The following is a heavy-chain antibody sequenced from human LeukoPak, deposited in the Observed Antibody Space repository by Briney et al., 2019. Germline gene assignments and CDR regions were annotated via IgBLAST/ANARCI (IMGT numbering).Heavy chain of an antibody. J-gene: IGHJ4*02. CDR3: ARNFDFWSGYYGLGMDS. V-gene: IGHV1-2*02. CDR1: GYTFTDYY. CDR2: INPNSGGT. D-gene: IGHD3-3*01. Sequence: ASVKVSCKGSGYTFTDYYMHWVRQAPGQGLEWVGWINPNSGGTNYAQKFQGRVTMTRDTSISAVYMELSRLRSEDTAVYYCARNFDFWSGYYGLGMDSWGQGTPVSVSS.